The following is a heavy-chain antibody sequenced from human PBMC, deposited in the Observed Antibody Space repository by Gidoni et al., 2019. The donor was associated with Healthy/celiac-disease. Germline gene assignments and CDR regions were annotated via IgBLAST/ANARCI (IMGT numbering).Heavy chain of an antibody. CDR2: INHSGST. CDR1: GGSFSGYY. CDR3: ARGRRRRGMPDY. D-gene: IGHD3-16*01. J-gene: IGHJ4*02. V-gene: IGHV4-34*01. Sequence: QVQLQQSGAGLLKPSEPLSLTCAVYGGSFSGYYWSWLRQPPGKGLEWLGEINHSGSTNYNPSLKSRVTISVDTSKNQFSLKLSSVTAAETAVYYCARGRRRRGMPDYWGQGTLVTVSS.